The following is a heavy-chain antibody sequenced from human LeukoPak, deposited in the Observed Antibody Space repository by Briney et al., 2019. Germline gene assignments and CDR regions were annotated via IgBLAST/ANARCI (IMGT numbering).Heavy chain of an antibody. J-gene: IGHJ6*02. Sequence: SETLSLTCAVYGGSFSDYFWGWIRQPPGKGLEWIGEINHSGRTYYNPSLKSRVTISVDTSKNQFSLNLSSVTAADTAVYHCARDVVVVPAAIHYGMDVWGQGTTVTVSS. D-gene: IGHD2-2*01. V-gene: IGHV4-34*01. CDR2: INHSGRT. CDR1: GGSFSDYF. CDR3: ARDVVVVPAAIHYGMDV.